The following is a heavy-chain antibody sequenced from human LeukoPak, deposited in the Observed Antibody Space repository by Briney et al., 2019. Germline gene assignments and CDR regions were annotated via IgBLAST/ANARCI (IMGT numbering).Heavy chain of an antibody. J-gene: IGHJ4*02. Sequence: GGSLRLSCAASGFTFSSYAMIWVRQAPGKGLEWVSGISGSGGSTYYADSVKGRFALSRDNSKNTLYLQMNSLRAEDTAVYYCVRGRTSGSSWPFDYWGQGTLVTVSS. V-gene: IGHV3-23*01. D-gene: IGHD6-13*01. CDR2: ISGSGGST. CDR1: GFTFSSYA. CDR3: VRGRTSGSSWPFDY.